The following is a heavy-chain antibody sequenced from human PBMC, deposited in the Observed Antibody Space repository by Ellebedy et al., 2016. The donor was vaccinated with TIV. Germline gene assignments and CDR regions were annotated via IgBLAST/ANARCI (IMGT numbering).Heavy chain of an antibody. J-gene: IGHJ4*02. CDR2: ISHTGSRT. D-gene: IGHD3-22*01. V-gene: IGHV3-23*01. Sequence: GESLKISCAASGFTFSSYAMSWVRQAPGKGLEWVSTISHTGSRTYYANSVECRFIISRDNSKRTLYLQMNSLRAEDTAVYYCAKGRGGGSDSSAPRYYFDYWGLGTLVTVSS. CDR3: AKGRGGGSDSSAPRYYFDY. CDR1: GFTFSSYA.